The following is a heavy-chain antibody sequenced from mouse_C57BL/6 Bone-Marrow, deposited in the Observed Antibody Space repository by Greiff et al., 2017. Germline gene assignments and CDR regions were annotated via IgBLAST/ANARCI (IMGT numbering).Heavy chain of an antibody. CDR1: GFTFSSYG. Sequence: EVKVVESGGDLVKPGGSLKLSCAASGFTFSSYGMSWVRQTPDKRLEWVATISSGGSYTYYPDSVKGRFPISRDNAKNTLYLQMSSLKSEDTAMYYCARRGDGRDWYFDVWGTGTTVTVSS. CDR2: ISSGGSYT. CDR3: ARRGDGRDWYFDV. J-gene: IGHJ1*03. V-gene: IGHV5-6*02.